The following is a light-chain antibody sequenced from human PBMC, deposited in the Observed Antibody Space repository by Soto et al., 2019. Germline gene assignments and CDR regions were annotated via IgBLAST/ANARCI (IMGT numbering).Light chain of an antibody. CDR1: QNVNNR. V-gene: IGKV3-15*01. J-gene: IGKJ1*01. Sequence: EIVMTQSPAMLSVPPGERATLSCRASQNVNNRLAWYQQKAGQPPRLLIYGASTRATGIPARFSGSGSGTEFTLTISSLQSEDFAVYYCQHFNSWPLLFGQGTKVDIK. CDR3: QHFNSWPLL. CDR2: GAS.